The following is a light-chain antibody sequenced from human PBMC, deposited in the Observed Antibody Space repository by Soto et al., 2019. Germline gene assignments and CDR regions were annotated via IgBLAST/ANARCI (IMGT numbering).Light chain of an antibody. J-gene: IGLJ1*01. CDR2: EVS. CDR3: SSYTSSSALEV. CDR1: SSDVGGYNY. Sequence: QSVLTQPASVSGSPGQSITISCTGTSSDVGGYNYVSWYQHHPGKAPKLMIYEVSNRPAGVSNRFSGSKSANTASLTISVLQAEDAADYYCSSYTSSSALEVFGTGTKLTVL. V-gene: IGLV2-14*01.